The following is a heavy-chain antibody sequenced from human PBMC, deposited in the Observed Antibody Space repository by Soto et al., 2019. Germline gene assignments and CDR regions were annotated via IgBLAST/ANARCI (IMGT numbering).Heavy chain of an antibody. CDR3: ARERVFHSSGWHVFDY. Sequence: QVQLVQSGAEVKKPGASVKVSCKASGYTFTSYGISWVRQAPGQGLEWMGWISAYNGNTNYAQKLQGRVTLTTDTPPSTADMELRSLRVDDAAVYYCARERVFHSSGWHVFDYWGQGTLVTVSS. CDR1: GYTFTSYG. D-gene: IGHD6-19*01. J-gene: IGHJ4*02. CDR2: ISAYNGNT. V-gene: IGHV1-18*04.